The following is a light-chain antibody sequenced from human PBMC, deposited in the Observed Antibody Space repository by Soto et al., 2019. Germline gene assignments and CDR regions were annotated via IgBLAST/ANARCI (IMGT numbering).Light chain of an antibody. J-gene: IGKJ1*01. V-gene: IGKV1-39*01. CDR1: QSISSY. Sequence: DIQMTQSPSSLSASVGDRVTITCRASQSISSYLNWYQQKPGKAPKLLIYAASSLQSGVPSRFSGSGSGTDFTLTISSLQPDDYASYYCQSNYILPWTFGQGTKVE. CDR2: AAS. CDR3: QSNYILPWT.